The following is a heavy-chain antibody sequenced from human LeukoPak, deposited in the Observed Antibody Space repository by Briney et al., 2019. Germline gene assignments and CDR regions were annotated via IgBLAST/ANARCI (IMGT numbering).Heavy chain of an antibody. V-gene: IGHV3-66*01. D-gene: IGHD6-13*01. Sequence: GGSLRLSCAASGFTVSSNYMSWVRQAPGKGLEWVSVIYSGGSTYYADSVKGRFTISRDNSKNTLYLQMNSLRAEDTAVYYCARGPAAYSSSWFDYWGQGTLVTVSS. CDR1: GFTVSSNY. CDR2: IYSGGST. CDR3: ARGPAAYSSSWFDY. J-gene: IGHJ5*01.